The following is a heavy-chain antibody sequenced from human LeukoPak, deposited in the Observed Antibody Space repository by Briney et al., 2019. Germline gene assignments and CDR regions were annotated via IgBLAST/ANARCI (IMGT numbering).Heavy chain of an antibody. V-gene: IGHV3-53*01. CDR1: GFTVITND. J-gene: IGHJ4*02. CDR3: ARGVEPLAANTLAY. CDR2: FYSDGNT. D-gene: IGHD1-14*01. Sequence: GGSLRLSCAASGFTVITNDMTWVRQAPGKGLEWVSVFYSDGNTKYADSVQGRFTISRDNSKNTLYLEMNSLSPDDTAVYYCARGVEPLAANTLAYWGQGTLVTVSS.